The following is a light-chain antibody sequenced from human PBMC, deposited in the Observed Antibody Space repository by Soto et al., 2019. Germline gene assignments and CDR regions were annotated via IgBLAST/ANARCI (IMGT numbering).Light chain of an antibody. CDR3: ATWDASLSAVV. J-gene: IGLJ2*01. Sequence: QSVLTQPPSASGTPGQRVTISCSGSSSNIGSNTVSWYQYLPGAAPTLLIHSDSQWPSGVPDRFSGSKSGASASLAISGLQSEDEADYYCATWDASLSAVVFGGGTKLTVL. CDR1: SSNIGSNT. CDR2: SDS. V-gene: IGLV1-44*01.